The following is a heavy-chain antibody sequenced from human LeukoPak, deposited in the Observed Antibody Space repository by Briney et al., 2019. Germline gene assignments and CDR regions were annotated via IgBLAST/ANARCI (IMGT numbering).Heavy chain of an antibody. CDR3: ARVLLWFGEFLGNWYFDL. V-gene: IGHV4-30-4*08. J-gene: IGHJ2*01. D-gene: IGHD3-10*01. CDR2: IYYSGST. CDR1: GGSISSGDYY. Sequence: KPSETLSLTCTVSGGSISSGDYYWSWIRQPPGKGLEWIGYIYYSGSTYYNPSPKSRVTISVDTSKNQFSLKLSSVTAADTAVYYCARVLLWFGEFLGNWYFDLWGRGTLVTVSS.